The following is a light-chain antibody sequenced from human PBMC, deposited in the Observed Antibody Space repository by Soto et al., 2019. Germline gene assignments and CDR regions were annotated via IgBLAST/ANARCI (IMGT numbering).Light chain of an antibody. Sequence: QAVVTQPPSASGTPGQRVTISCSGASSNIGTNTVNWYQQLPGTAPKLLIYSSNHRPSGVPDRFSGSKSGTSASLAISGLQSEDEADYYCAAWDDSLNGVVFGGGTKLTVL. CDR3: AAWDDSLNGVV. CDR2: SSN. J-gene: IGLJ3*02. V-gene: IGLV1-44*01. CDR1: SSNIGTNT.